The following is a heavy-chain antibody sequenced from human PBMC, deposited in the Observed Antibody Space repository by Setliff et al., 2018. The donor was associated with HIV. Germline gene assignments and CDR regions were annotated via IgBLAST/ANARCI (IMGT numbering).Heavy chain of an antibody. CDR3: ARDRREEGMVRGVGLYYYYYMDV. Sequence: SETLSLTCAVSGYSISSGYYWSWIRQPAGKGLEWIGRIYSSGSTNYNPSLKSRVTMSVDTSKNQFSLILSSVTAADTAVYYCARDRREEGMVRGVGLYYYYYMDVWGKGTTVTV. D-gene: IGHD3-10*01. CDR2: IYSSGST. V-gene: IGHV4-4*07. CDR1: GYSISSGYY. J-gene: IGHJ6*03.